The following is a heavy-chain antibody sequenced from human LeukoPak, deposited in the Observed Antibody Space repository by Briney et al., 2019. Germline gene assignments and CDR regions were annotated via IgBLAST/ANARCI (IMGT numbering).Heavy chain of an antibody. V-gene: IGHV1-69*06. CDR2: IIPIFGTA. D-gene: IGHD3-22*01. CDR1: GGTFSSYA. Sequence: SVKVSCKASGGTFSSYAISWVRQAPGQGLEWMGGIIPIFGTANYAQKFQGRVTITADKSTSTAYMELSSLRSDDTAVYYCARDGHRRYHYDSSGREDAFDIWGQGTMVTVPS. J-gene: IGHJ3*02. CDR3: ARDGHRRYHYDSSGREDAFDI.